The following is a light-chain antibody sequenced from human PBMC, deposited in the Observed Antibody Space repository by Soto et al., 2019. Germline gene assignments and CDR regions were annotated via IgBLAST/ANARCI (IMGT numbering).Light chain of an antibody. V-gene: IGLV2-11*01. J-gene: IGLJ1*01. Sequence: QSVLTQPRSVSGSPGQSVTISCTGASSDVGGYNYVSWYQQHPGKAPKLMIYDVSKRPSGVPDRFSGSKSVNTASLTISGLQTEDEADYYCCSYAGRYTYVFGTGTKVTVL. CDR1: SSDVGGYNY. CDR3: CSYAGRYTYV. CDR2: DVS.